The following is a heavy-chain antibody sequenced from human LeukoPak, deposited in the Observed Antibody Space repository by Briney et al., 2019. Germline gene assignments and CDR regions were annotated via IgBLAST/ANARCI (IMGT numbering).Heavy chain of an antibody. CDR1: GFSLMNAW. Sequence: GGSLRLSCAASGFSLMNAWMIWVRQAPGKGLEWVGRIKSNADGGTPDYAAPARGRFTISRDDSKNTLYLQMNSLKTEDTAVYYCTTFYHEYSPYWGRGTLVTVSS. CDR3: TTFYHEYSPY. D-gene: IGHD2/OR15-2a*01. CDR2: IKSNADGGTP. J-gene: IGHJ4*02. V-gene: IGHV3-15*01.